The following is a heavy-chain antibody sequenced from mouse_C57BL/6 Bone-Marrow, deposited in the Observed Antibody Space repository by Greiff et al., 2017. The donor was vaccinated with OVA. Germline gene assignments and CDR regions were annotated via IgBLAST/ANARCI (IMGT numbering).Heavy chain of an antibody. Sequence: VQLVESGAELARPGASVKLSCKASGYTFTSYGISWVKQRTGQGLEWIGEIYPRSGNTYYNEKFKGKATLTADKSSSTAYMELRSLTSEDSAVYFCEREDLYYYGSSYEAYWGQGTLVTVSA. CDR2: IYPRSGNT. CDR1: GYTFTSYG. V-gene: IGHV1-81*01. CDR3: EREDLYYYGSSYEAY. D-gene: IGHD1-1*01. J-gene: IGHJ3*01.